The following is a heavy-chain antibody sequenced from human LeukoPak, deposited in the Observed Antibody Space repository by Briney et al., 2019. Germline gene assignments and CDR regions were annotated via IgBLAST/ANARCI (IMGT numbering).Heavy chain of an antibody. CDR3: ATERSHGDQGVYYFDY. Sequence: GGSLRLSCAASGVTVSTIYMGWVRQAPGKGLDWVSVIYPDGKAYYAESVKGRFTISRDSSDNTLFLQMNSLRAEDTAVYYCATERSHGDQGVYYFDYWGQGTLVTVSS. CDR2: IYPDGKA. D-gene: IGHD4-17*01. J-gene: IGHJ4*02. V-gene: IGHV3-53*01. CDR1: GVTVSTIY.